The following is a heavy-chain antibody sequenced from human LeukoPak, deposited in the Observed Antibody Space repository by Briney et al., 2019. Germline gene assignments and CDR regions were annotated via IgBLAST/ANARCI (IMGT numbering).Heavy chain of an antibody. CDR3: AKTTVGYSSGRYPGWPADC. CDR2: ICGSGGCT. D-gene: IGHD6-19*01. CDR1: GFSFISYG. V-gene: IGHV3-23*01. J-gene: IGHJ4*02. Sequence: GGSLRLSCAASGFSFISYGMYWVRQAPGKGLEWVSGICGSGGCTYYADSVKGRFTISRDNSKNTVYLQMNSLTADDTAIYYCAKTTVGYSSGRYPGWPADCWGQGTLVTVSS.